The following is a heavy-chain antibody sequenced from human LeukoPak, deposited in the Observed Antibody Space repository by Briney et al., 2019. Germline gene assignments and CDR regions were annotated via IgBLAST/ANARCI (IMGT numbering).Heavy chain of an antibody. CDR1: GFTFSSYG. CDR2: ISYDGSNK. CDR3: AKERFAGATRYYFDY. Sequence: GGSLRLSCAASGFTFSSYGMHWVRQAPGKGLEWVAVISYDGSNKYYADSVKGRFTISRDNSKNTVYLQMNSLRAEDTAVYYCAKERFAGATRYYFDYWGQGTLFTVSS. J-gene: IGHJ4*02. D-gene: IGHD1-26*01. V-gene: IGHV3-30*18.